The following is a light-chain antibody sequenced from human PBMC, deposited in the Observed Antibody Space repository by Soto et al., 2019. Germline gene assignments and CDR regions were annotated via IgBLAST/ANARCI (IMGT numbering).Light chain of an antibody. Sequence: EIVMTQSPATLSVSPGERATLSCRASQSISSNLAWYQQKPGQAPRLLFYGASTRATGIPARFSGSGSGTEFTLTISSLQSEDFAIYYCQQYNDWPLTFGGKTKVEI. CDR1: QSISSN. J-gene: IGKJ4*01. CDR3: QQYNDWPLT. V-gene: IGKV3-15*01. CDR2: GAS.